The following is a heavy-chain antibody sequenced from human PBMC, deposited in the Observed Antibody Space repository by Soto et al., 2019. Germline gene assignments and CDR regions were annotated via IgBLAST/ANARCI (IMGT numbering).Heavy chain of an antibody. CDR1: GYTFTSYG. V-gene: IGHV1-18*01. J-gene: IGHJ1*01. CDR2: ISAYNGNT. CDR3: ARVRGYDILTGYFEYFQH. D-gene: IGHD3-9*01. Sequence: QVQLVQSGAEVKKPGASVKVSCKASGYTFTSYGISWVRQAPGQGLEWMGWISAYNGNTNYAQKLQGRVTMTTDTCTSTAYMELRSLRSDDTAVYYCARVRGYDILTGYFEYFQHWGQGTLVTVSS.